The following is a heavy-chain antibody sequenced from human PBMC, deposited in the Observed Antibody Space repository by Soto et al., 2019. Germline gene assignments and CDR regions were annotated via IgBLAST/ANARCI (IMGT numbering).Heavy chain of an antibody. J-gene: IGHJ4*02. CDR1: GFTFGKAW. V-gene: IGHV3-15*07. D-gene: IGHD6-13*01. Sequence: EVQLVESGGGLVKPGGALRLSCTSSGFTFGKAWVNWVRRAPGKGLEWVGRINRRSDGGTTDYAAPVNGRFNISRDDSRNTLFLQMNSLKDEDTAVYYCTTGDDSSSWYGIYYWGQGTLVTVSS. CDR3: TTGDDSSSWYGIYY. CDR2: INRRSDGGTT.